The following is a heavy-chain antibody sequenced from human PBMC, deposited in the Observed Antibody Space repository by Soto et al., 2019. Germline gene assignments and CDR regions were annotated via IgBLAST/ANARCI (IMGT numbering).Heavy chain of an antibody. CDR2: IYYSGST. CDR1: GGSISSSSYY. CDR3: ARSNYYDSSGYFL. D-gene: IGHD3-22*01. J-gene: IGHJ4*02. Sequence: PSETLSLTCTVSGGSISSSSYYWGWIRQPPGKGLEWIGSIYYSGSTYYNPSLKSRVTISVDTSKNQFSLKLSSVTAADTAVYYCARSNYYDSSGYFLWGQGTLVTVSS. V-gene: IGHV4-39*01.